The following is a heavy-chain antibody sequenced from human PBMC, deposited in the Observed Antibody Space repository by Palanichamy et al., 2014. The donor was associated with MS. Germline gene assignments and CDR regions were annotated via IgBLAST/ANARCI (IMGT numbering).Heavy chain of an antibody. CDR3: TRMRDGYTSFYN. CDR2: IDWDDDK. J-gene: IGHJ4*02. V-gene: IGHV2-70*04. CDR1: GFSLNTNGMR. Sequence: QVTLKESGPALVKPTQTLTLTCTFSGFSLNTNGMRVGWIRQPPGKALEWLARIDWDDDKFYSTSLKTRLTISKDTSKNHVVLTMTNLDPADTATYYCTRMRDGYTSFYNWGQGTLVTVSS. D-gene: IGHD5-24*01.